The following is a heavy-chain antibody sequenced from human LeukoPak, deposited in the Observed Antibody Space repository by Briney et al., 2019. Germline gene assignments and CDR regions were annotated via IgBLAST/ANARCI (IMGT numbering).Heavy chain of an antibody. CDR3: ARHGRTDYGDAFDI. Sequence: SETLSLTCTVSGGSISSSSYYWGWIRQPPGEGLEWIGSISYSGSTYYNPSLKSRVTISVDTSKNQFSLKLSSVTAADTAVYYCARHGRTDYGDAFDIWGQGTMVTVSS. V-gene: IGHV4-39*01. J-gene: IGHJ3*02. D-gene: IGHD4-17*01. CDR2: ISYSGST. CDR1: GGSISSSSYY.